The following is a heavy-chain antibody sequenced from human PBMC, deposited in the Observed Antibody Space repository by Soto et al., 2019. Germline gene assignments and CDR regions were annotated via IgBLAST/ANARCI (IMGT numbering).Heavy chain of an antibody. D-gene: IGHD3-22*01. CDR1: GYSISSGYY. Sequence: SETLSLTCAVSGYSISSGYYWGWIRQPPGKGLEWIGSIYHSGSTYYNPSLKSRVTISVDTSKNQFSLKLSSVTAADTAVYYCARHYYDSSGYNLDYWGQGTLVTVSS. CDR3: ARHYYDSSGYNLDY. CDR2: IYHSGST. J-gene: IGHJ4*02. V-gene: IGHV4-38-2*01.